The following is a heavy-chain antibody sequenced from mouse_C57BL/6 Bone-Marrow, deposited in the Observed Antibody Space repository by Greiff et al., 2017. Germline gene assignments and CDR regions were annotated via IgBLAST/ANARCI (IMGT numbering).Heavy chain of an antibody. CDR1: GFNIKDDY. CDR2: IEPENGDT. CDR3: TTITTVVYWYFDV. J-gene: IGHJ1*03. V-gene: IGHV14-4*01. Sequence: EVKVVESGAELVRPGASVKLSCTASGFNIKDDYMHWVKQRPEQGLEWIGWIEPENGDTEYASKFQGKATITADTSSNTAYLQLSSLTSEDTAVYYCTTITTVVYWYFDVWGTGTTVTVSS. D-gene: IGHD1-1*01.